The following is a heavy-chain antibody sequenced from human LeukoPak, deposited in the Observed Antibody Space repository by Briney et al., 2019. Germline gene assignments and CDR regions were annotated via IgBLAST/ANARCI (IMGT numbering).Heavy chain of an antibody. Sequence: PSETLSLTCTVSGGSISSYYWSWIRQPAGKGLEWIGRIYTSGSTNYNPSLKSRVTMSVDTSKNQFSLKLSSVTAADTAVYYCAGEAYIVVVPAARPDQFDPWGQGTLVTVSS. CDR2: IYTSGST. CDR3: AGEAYIVVVPAARPDQFDP. V-gene: IGHV4-4*07. J-gene: IGHJ5*02. D-gene: IGHD2-2*01. CDR1: GGSISSYY.